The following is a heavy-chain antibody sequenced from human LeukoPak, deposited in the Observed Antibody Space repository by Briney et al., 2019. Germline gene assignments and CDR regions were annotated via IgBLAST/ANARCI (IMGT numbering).Heavy chain of an antibody. V-gene: IGHV4-59*01. Sequence: SETLSLTCTVSGGSISSYYWTWIRQPPGKGLEWIGYIYYSGSTNYNPSLKSRVTISVDTSKNQFSLKLNSVTAADTAVYYCARTTEDCSSTSCYQYWFDPWGQGTLVTVSS. CDR3: ARTTEDCSSTSCYQYWFDP. J-gene: IGHJ5*02. D-gene: IGHD2-2*01. CDR2: IYYSGST. CDR1: GGSISSYY.